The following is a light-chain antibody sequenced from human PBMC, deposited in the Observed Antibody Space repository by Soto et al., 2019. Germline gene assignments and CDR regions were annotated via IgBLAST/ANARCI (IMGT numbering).Light chain of an antibody. CDR1: QSVSSY. Sequence: EIVLTQYPATLSLSPGERATLSCRASQSVSSYLAWYQQKPGQAPRLLIYDASNRATGIPARFSGSGSGTDFTLTISSLEPEDCAIYYCQQRQYWPPITFGQGTRLEIK. CDR2: DAS. J-gene: IGKJ5*01. V-gene: IGKV3-11*01. CDR3: QQRQYWPPIT.